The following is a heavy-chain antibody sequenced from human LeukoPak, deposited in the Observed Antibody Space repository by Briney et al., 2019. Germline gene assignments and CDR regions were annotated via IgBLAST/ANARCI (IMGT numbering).Heavy chain of an antibody. D-gene: IGHD5-24*01. CDR3: ARPRGNVEMATIPFDY. Sequence: GGSLRLSCAASGFTFSDYYMSWIRQAPGKGLEWVSSISSSSIYIYYADSLKGRFTISRDNARNSLYLQMNSLRAEDTAVYYCARPRGNVEMATIPFDYWGQGTVVTVSS. CDR2: ISSSSIYI. CDR1: GFTFSDYY. J-gene: IGHJ4*02. V-gene: IGHV3-11*06.